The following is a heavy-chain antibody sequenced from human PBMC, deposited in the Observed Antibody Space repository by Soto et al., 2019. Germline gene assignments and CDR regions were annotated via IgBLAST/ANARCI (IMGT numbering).Heavy chain of an antibody. J-gene: IGHJ6*03. CDR3: ARDPGPMVRGVISSYYYYMDV. CDR1: GFTFSDYY. D-gene: IGHD3-10*01. Sequence: GGSLRLSCAASGFTFSDYYMSWIRQAPGKGLEWVSYISSSGSTIYYAESVKGRFNISRDNAKNSLYLQMNSLRAEDTAVYYCARDPGPMVRGVISSYYYYMDVWGKGTTVTVSS. V-gene: IGHV3-11*01. CDR2: ISSSGSTI.